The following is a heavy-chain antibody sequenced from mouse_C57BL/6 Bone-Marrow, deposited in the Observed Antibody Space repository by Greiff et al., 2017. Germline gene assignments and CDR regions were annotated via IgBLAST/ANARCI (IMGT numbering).Heavy chain of an antibody. V-gene: IGHV5-9*01. J-gene: IGHJ3*01. CDR1: GFTFSSYT. Sequence: DVKLVESGGGLVKPGGSLKLSCAASGFTFSSYTMSWVRQTPEKRLEWVATISGGGGNTYYPDSVKGRFTISRDNAKNTLYLQMSSLRSEDTALYYCARNWAWFAYWGQGTLVTGSA. CDR2: ISGGGGNT. D-gene: IGHD4-1*01. CDR3: ARNWAWFAY.